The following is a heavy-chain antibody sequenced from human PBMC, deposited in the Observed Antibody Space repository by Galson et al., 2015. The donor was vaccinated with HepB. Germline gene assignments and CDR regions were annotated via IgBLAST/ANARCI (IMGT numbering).Heavy chain of an antibody. Sequence: SLRLSCAASGFTFSDHYMDWVRQAPGKGLEWVGRIRNKANSYTTEYAASVKGRFTISRDGSKNSLYLQMNSLKTEDTAVYYCARVFRSGTFYKSRGDIWGLGTMVTVSS. V-gene: IGHV3-72*01. CDR1: GFTFSDHY. D-gene: IGHD3-10*01. CDR3: ARVFRSGTFYKSRGDI. J-gene: IGHJ3*02. CDR2: IRNKANSYTT.